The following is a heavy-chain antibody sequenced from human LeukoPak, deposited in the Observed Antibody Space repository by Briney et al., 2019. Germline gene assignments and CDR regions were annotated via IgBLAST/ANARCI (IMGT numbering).Heavy chain of an antibody. Sequence: SETLSLTCTVSGGSISSYYWSWIQQPAGKGLEWIGRIYTSGSTNYNPSLKSRVTMSVDTSKNQFSLKLSSVAAADTAVYYCAKDGREDAFDIWGQGTMVTVSS. V-gene: IGHV4-4*07. CDR3: AKDGREDAFDI. J-gene: IGHJ3*02. CDR1: GGSISSYY. CDR2: IYTSGST.